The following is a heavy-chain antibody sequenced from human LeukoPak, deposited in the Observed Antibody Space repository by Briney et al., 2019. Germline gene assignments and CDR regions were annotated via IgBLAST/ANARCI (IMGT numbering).Heavy chain of an antibody. CDR3: ARETLSGYNLVPFDY. J-gene: IGHJ4*02. Sequence: SETLSLTCTVSGGSISSSPYYWGWIRQPPGTGLEGIASIYYSGTTNYNPSLKSRVTISVHTSKNQFSLKLSSVTAADTAVYYCARETLSGYNLVPFDYWGQGTRVTGSS. CDR2: IYYSGTT. CDR1: GGSISSSPYY. V-gene: IGHV4-39*07. D-gene: IGHD5-24*01.